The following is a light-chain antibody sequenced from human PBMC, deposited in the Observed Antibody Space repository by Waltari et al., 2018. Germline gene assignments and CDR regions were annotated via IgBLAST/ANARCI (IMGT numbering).Light chain of an antibody. CDR2: AAS. CDR1: QDISTW. V-gene: IGKV1-12*01. Sequence: DLQMTQSPSSVSASLGDRVTITCRASQDISTWLAWYQQKPGTVPNLLIYAASNLQSGVPSRFSCSGSGTDFTLTITSLQPEDFATYYCQQTNSLLALTFGGGTKVEMK. CDR3: QQTNSLLALT. J-gene: IGKJ4*01.